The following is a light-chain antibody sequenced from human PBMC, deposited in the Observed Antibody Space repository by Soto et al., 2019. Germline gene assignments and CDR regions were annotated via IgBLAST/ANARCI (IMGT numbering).Light chain of an antibody. CDR2: SVT. CDR3: SSATSSSTYL. Sequence: QSALTQPASVSGSPGQSITISCTGTSSDVGAYNSVSWYQQHPDKAPKLIIFSVTSRTSGLSDRFSGSKSDNTASLTISGFRTEDEDDYYCSSATSSSTYLFGTGTKVTVL. V-gene: IGLV2-14*03. CDR1: SSDVGAYNS. J-gene: IGLJ1*01.